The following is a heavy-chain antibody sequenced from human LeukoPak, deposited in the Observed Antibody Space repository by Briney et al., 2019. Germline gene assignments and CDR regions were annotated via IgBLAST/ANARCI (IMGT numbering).Heavy chain of an antibody. CDR2: ISYDGSNK. CDR1: GFTFSSYA. J-gene: IGHJ4*02. V-gene: IGHV3-30-3*01. Sequence: PGGSLRLSCAASGFTFSSYAMHWVRAAPGKGLEWVAVISYDGSNKYYADSVKGRFTISRDNSKNTLYLQMHSLRPGDTAVYYCVREDTPATANYWGQGTLVTISS. D-gene: IGHD2-21*02. CDR3: VREDTPATANY.